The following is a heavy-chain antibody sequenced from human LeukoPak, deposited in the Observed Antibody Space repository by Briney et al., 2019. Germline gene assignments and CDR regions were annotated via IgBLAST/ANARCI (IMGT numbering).Heavy chain of an antibody. D-gene: IGHD6-19*01. Sequence: AGGSLRLSCAASGFTFSSYWMHWVRQAPGKGLVWVSRINSGGGSTRYADSVKGRFTISRDNAKNTLYLQMNSLRAEDTAVYYCARTREQWQVLDYWGPGTLVTVSS. J-gene: IGHJ4*02. CDR1: GFTFSSYW. CDR3: ARTREQWQVLDY. V-gene: IGHV3-74*01. CDR2: INSGGGST.